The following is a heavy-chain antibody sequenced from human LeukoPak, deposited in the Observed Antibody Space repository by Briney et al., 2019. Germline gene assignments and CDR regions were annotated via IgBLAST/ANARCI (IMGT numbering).Heavy chain of an antibody. D-gene: IGHD3-16*01. Sequence: SETLSLTCTVSRGSISGYSWSWIRQSPGGGLEWIGYIYYSGDTAYNPSLRSRVTLSVDTSKNQFSLQLRSVTTGDTAVYYCARETSQKGAHYMDVWGKGTTVT. CDR3: ARETSQKGAHYMDV. CDR1: RGSISGYS. CDR2: IYYSGDT. J-gene: IGHJ6*03. V-gene: IGHV4-59*01.